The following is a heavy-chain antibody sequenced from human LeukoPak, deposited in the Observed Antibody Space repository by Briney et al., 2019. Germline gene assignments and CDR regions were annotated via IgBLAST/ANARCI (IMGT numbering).Heavy chain of an antibody. V-gene: IGHV5-51*01. CDR3: ARIPGYCSSTSCYSYYYYGMDV. CDR2: IYPGDSDT. CDR1: GYSFTSYW. J-gene: IGHJ6*02. Sequence: GESLKISCKGSGYSFTSYWIGWVRQMPGKGLEWMGIIYPGDSDTRYSPSFQGQVTISADKSISTAYLQWSSLKASDTAVYYCARIPGYCSSTSCYSYYYYGMDVWGQGTTVTVSS. D-gene: IGHD2-2*01.